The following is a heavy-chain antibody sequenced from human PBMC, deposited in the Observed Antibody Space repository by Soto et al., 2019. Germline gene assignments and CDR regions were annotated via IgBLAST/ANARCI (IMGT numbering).Heavy chain of an antibody. J-gene: IGHJ4*02. CDR1: GFTFSNYG. V-gene: IGHV3-33*01. Sequence: QVQVVESGGGVVQTGRSLRLSCATSGFTFSNYGMHWVRQATGKGLEWVAVIWRDGKNKYYADSVKGRFTISRDNSKNSLFLQMDSLRAEDTAVYHCARDSVNDEASDYWVQGTLVSVSS. CDR3: ARDSVNDEASDY. D-gene: IGHD1-1*01. CDR2: IWRDGKNK.